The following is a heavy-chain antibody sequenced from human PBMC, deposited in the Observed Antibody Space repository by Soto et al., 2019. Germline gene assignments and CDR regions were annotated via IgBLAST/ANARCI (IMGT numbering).Heavy chain of an antibody. CDR1: GGSISSGGYY. V-gene: IGHV4-31*03. Sequence: QVQLQESGPGLVKPSQTLSLTCTVSGGSISSGGYYWSWIRQHPGKGLEWIGYIYYSGSTYYNPSLKGRVTISVDTSKNQFSLKLSSVTAADTAVYYCAQVKYCSSTSCYVEAAFDIWGQGTMVTVSS. CDR2: IYYSGST. CDR3: AQVKYCSSTSCYVEAAFDI. J-gene: IGHJ3*02. D-gene: IGHD2-2*01.